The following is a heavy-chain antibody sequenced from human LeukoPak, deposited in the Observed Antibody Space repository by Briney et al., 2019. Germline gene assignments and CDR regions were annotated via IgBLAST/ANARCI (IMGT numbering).Heavy chain of an antibody. CDR3: ATNNYID. CDR2: MNPNSGNT. CDR1: GYTFTSSD. Sequence: ASVKVSCKASGYTFTSSDINRVRQATGQGLEWMGWMNPNSGNTGYAEKFQGRVTMTRDTSIPTAYMELISLTSEDTAVYYCATNNYIDWGQGTLLTVSS. V-gene: IGHV1-8*01. J-gene: IGHJ4*02. D-gene: IGHD3-10*01.